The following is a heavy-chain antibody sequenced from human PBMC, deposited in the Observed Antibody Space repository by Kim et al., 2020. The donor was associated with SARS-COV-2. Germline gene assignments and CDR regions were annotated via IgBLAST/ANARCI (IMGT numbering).Heavy chain of an antibody. V-gene: IGHV3-48*03. CDR1: GFTFSSYE. Sequence: GGSLRLYCAASGFTFSSYEMNWVRQAPWKGLEWVSYISSSGGTIYYADSVKGRFTISRDNAKNSLYLQMNSLGAETTDVYDCARDIPGITIFGVLLSGFMAVWGKGTTVTVSS. CDR3: ARDIPGITIFGVLLSGFMAV. CDR2: ISSSGGTI. J-gene: IGHJ6*03. D-gene: IGHD3-3*01.